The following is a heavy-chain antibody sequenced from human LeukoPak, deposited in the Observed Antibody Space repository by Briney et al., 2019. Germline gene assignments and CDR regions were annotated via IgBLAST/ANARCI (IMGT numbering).Heavy chain of an antibody. Sequence: PSETLSLTCTVSGGSISSSSYYWGWIRQPPGKGLEWIGSIYYSGSTNYNPSLKSRVTISVDTSKNQFSLKLSSVTAADTAVYYCAREIKQWLVYNWFDPWGQGTLVTVSS. D-gene: IGHD6-19*01. CDR2: IYYSGST. J-gene: IGHJ5*02. V-gene: IGHV4-39*07. CDR3: AREIKQWLVYNWFDP. CDR1: GGSISSSSYY.